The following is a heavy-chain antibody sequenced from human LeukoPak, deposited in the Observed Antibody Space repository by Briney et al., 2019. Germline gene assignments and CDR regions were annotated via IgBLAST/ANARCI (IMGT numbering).Heavy chain of an antibody. Sequence: SETLSLTCTVSGGSISSYYWSWIRQLPGKGLEWIGYIYNSVNTNYNPSLKSRVTISVDTSKNQFSLKLSSVTAADTAVYYCARGPGLGYPYYFDYWGQGTLVTVSS. J-gene: IGHJ4*02. CDR2: IYNSVNT. CDR3: ARGPGLGYPYYFDY. D-gene: IGHD5-18*01. V-gene: IGHV4-59*01. CDR1: GGSISSYY.